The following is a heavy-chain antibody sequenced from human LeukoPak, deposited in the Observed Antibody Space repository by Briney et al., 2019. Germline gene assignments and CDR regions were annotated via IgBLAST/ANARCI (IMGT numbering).Heavy chain of an antibody. CDR1: GGTFSSYT. D-gene: IGHD5-24*01. CDR3: ASGWLQSHDAFDI. Sequence: ASVKVSCKASGGTFSSYTISWVRQAPGQGLEWMGRIIPILGIANYAQKFQGRVTITADKSTSTAYMELSSLRSEDTAVYYCASGWLQSHDAFDIWGQGTMVTVSS. CDR2: IIPILGIA. V-gene: IGHV1-69*02. J-gene: IGHJ3*02.